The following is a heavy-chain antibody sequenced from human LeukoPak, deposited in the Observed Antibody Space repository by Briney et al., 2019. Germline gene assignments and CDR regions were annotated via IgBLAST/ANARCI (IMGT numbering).Heavy chain of an antibody. CDR1: GRIFHRYD. V-gene: IGHV1-69*04. CDR3: ARDYFDQTTGYYYMDV. D-gene: IGHD3-9*01. J-gene: IGHJ6*03. Sequence: SETVPCMASGRIFHRYDIHRVRQPPGPGLESMRRIYSFTGSGNYAQNFPQRVTINPHKSTHPVYMELSSLRSEDTAVCFCARDYFDQTTGYYYMDVWGEGTAVNVSS. CDR2: IYSFTGSG.